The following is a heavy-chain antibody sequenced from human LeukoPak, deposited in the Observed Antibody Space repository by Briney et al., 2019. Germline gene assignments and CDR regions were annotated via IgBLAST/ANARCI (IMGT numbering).Heavy chain of an antibody. CDR3: ATELLRNPGFSVYVSSDTFDI. J-gene: IGHJ3*02. CDR2: ISYDGSNK. D-gene: IGHD1-26*01. V-gene: IGHV3-30*03. Sequence: GGSLRLSCAASGFSLSSYGMHWVRQAPGKGLEWVAVISYDGSNKNYADSVKGRFTISRDNSKNTLYLQMNSLRAEDTAVYNCATELLRNPGFSVYVSSDTFDIWGQGTMVTVSS. CDR1: GFSLSSYG.